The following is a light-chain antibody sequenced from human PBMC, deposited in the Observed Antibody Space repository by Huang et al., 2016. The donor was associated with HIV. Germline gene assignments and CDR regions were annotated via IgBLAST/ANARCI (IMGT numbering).Light chain of an antibody. CDR2: GGS. V-gene: IGKV3-15*01. J-gene: IGKJ4*01. CDR3: QQYNKWPQS. CDR1: QSVSSN. Sequence: EIVMTQSPVTLSVSPGEGATLSCRASQSVSSNLAWYQQKPGQAPRLLIYGGSVRATGVTARFSGSGSGTECTLSISRLRSEDFAVYYCQQYNKWPQSFGGGTKVEIK.